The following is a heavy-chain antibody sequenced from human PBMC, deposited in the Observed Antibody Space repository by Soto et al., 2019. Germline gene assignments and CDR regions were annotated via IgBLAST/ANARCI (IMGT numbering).Heavy chain of an antibody. J-gene: IGHJ4*02. V-gene: IGHV1-3*01. CDR3: ARSAPPIDS. CDR1: GYIFTSYV. CDR2: INAGNGNT. Sequence: ASVKVSCKASGYIFTSYVMEWVRQAPGQRLEWMGWINAGNGNTKYSQKFQGRVTITRDTSANTAYMELSSLRSEDTAVYYCARSAPPIDSGGEGPRVTV.